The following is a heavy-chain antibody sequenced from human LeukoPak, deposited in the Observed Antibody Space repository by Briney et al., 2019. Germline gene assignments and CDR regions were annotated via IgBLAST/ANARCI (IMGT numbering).Heavy chain of an antibody. D-gene: IGHD3-22*01. J-gene: IGHJ4*02. CDR1: GGSISSGNW. CDR3: ARGSSGYPYYFDY. V-gene: IGHV4-4*02. Sequence: SETLSLTCAVSGGSISSGNWWSWVRQPPGKGLEWIGQIYHSGSTNYNPSLKSRVTISVEKSKNQFSLNLTSVTAADTAVYYCARGSSGYPYYFDYWGQGTLVTVSS. CDR2: IYHSGST.